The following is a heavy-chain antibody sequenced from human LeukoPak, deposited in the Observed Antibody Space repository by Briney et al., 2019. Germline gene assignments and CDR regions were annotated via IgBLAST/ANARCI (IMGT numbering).Heavy chain of an antibody. CDR2: INPNSGGT. V-gene: IGHV1-2*02. CDR1: GYTFTCYY. CDR3: VRESITIFGVVTYYYYGMDV. J-gene: IGHJ6*02. Sequence: ASVKVSCKASGYTFTCYYMHWVRQAPAQGLEWMGWINPNSGGTNYAQKFQGRVTMTMDTSISTASMELSRLRSDDTAVYYCVRESITIFGVVTYYYYGMDVWSQGTTVTVSS. D-gene: IGHD3-3*01.